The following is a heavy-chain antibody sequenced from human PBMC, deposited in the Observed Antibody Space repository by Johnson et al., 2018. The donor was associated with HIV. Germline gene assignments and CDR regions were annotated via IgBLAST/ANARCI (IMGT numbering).Heavy chain of an antibody. D-gene: IGHD1-1*01. V-gene: IGHV3-30*14. CDR1: GFSFSSYA. J-gene: IGHJ3*02. Sequence: QVQLVESGGGVVQPGRSLGLSCAASGFSFSSYAMHWVRQAPGKGLEWVASLSYDGSTKDYADSVKDRFTISRDISKNTIYLQMNSLRAEDTAMYYCARDGTETGPDDAFDIWGQGTMVTVSS. CDR2: LSYDGSTK. CDR3: ARDGTETGPDDAFDI.